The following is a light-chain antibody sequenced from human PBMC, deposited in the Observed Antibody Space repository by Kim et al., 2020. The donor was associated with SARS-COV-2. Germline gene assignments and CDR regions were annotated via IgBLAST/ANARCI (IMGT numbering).Light chain of an antibody. J-gene: IGKJ2*01. V-gene: IGKV3-15*01. CDR1: QSVGSN. CDR3: QQYDKWPPYT. CDR2: GAS. Sequence: EIVMTKSPATLSVSPGERATLSCRASQSVGSNLAWYQQIPGQAPRLLIYGASTRATDIPARFSGSGSGTEFTLIISGLQSEDFAVYYCQQYDKWPPYTFGQGTKLEI.